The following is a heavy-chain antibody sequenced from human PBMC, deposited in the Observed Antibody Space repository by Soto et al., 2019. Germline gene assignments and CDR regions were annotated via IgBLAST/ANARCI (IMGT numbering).Heavy chain of an antibody. CDR3: ARGQATMVRGVIASIYYYYGMDV. J-gene: IGHJ6*02. CDR2: INHSGST. V-gene: IGHV4-34*01. D-gene: IGHD3-10*01. CDR1: GGSFSGYY. Sequence: SETLSLTCAVYGGSFSGYYWSWIRQPPEKGLEWIGEINHSGSTNYNPSLKSRVTISVDTSKNQFSLKLSSVTAADAAVYYCARGQATMVRGVIASIYYYYGMDVWGQGTTVTVYS.